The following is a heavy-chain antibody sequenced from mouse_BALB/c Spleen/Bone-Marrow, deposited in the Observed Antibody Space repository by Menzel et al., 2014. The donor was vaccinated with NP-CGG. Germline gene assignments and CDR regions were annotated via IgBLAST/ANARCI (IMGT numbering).Heavy chain of an antibody. CDR3: ARGGISVDY. CDR1: GYAFSTYW. CDR2: IYPGDGDT. Sequence: VQLQQSGAELVRPGSSVEISCKSSGYAFSTYWINWVKQRPGQGLEWIGQIYPGDGDTDFNGKFKGKATLTADRSSNTAYREFSSLTSEDSAVYFCARGGISVDYWGQGTTLTVSS. J-gene: IGHJ2*01. V-gene: IGHV1-80*01.